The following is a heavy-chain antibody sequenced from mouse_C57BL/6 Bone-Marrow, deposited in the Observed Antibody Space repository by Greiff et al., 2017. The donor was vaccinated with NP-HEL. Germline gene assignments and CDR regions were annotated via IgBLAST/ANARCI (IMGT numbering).Heavy chain of an antibody. D-gene: IGHD2-4*01. V-gene: IGHV5-4*01. CDR2: ISDGGSYT. CDR3: ARDDYDVLGAH. J-gene: IGHJ2*01. Sequence: EVKVVESGGGLVKPGGSLKLSCAASGFTFSSYAMSWVRQTPEKRLEWVATISDGGSYTYYPDNVKGRFTISRDNAKNNLYLQMSHLKSEDTAMYYCARDDYDVLGAHWGQGTTLTVSS. CDR1: GFTFSSYA.